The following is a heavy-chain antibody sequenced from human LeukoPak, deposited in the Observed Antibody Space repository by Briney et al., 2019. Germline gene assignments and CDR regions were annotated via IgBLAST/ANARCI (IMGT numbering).Heavy chain of an antibody. Sequence: GGSLRLSCAASGLTFSSYANSWVRQAPGKGLEWVSAISGSGGSTYYADSVKGRFTISRDNSKNTLYLQMNSLRAEDTAVYYCTKDNGYYPGYFQHWGQGTLVTVSS. J-gene: IGHJ1*01. CDR3: TKDNGYYPGYFQH. CDR1: GLTFSSYA. V-gene: IGHV3-23*01. CDR2: ISGSGGST. D-gene: IGHD3-22*01.